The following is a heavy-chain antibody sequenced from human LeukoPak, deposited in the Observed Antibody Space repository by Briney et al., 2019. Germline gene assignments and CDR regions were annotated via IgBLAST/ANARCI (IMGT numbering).Heavy chain of an antibody. Sequence: SETLSLTCTVSGGSISSYYWSWIRQPPGKGPEWIGYIYYSGSTNYNPSLKSRVTISVDTSKNQFSLKLSSVTAADTAVYYCARDLGDSSGWDFDYWGQGTLVTVSS. V-gene: IGHV4-59*01. CDR1: GGSISSYY. J-gene: IGHJ4*02. CDR2: IYYSGST. D-gene: IGHD6-19*01. CDR3: ARDLGDSSGWDFDY.